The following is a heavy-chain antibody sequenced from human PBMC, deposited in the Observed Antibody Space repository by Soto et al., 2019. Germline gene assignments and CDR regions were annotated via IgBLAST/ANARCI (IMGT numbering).Heavy chain of an antibody. J-gene: IGHJ5*02. CDR3: ARDKRGDSSGYYGGWYDP. Sequence: ASVKVSCKASGYTFTSYGISWVRQAPGQGLEWMGWISAYNGNTNYAQKLQGRVTMTTGTSTSTAYMELRSLRSDDTAVYYCARDKRGDSSGYYGGWYDPWGQGTLVTVSS. CDR1: GYTFTSYG. D-gene: IGHD3-22*01. V-gene: IGHV1-18*01. CDR2: ISAYNGNT.